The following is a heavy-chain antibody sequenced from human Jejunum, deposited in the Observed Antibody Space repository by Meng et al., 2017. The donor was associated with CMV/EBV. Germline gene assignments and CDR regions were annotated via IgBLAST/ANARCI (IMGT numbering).Heavy chain of an antibody. CDR3: ARDVLLGTHNWFDP. J-gene: IGHJ5*02. D-gene: IGHD1-14*01. CDR1: GGSVTGSY. Sequence: VSGGSVTGSYWSWIRQPPGKGPDWIGYIYYTGSTDYTPSLKSRVTISIDTSKNQFSLKLNSVTAADTAVYYCARDVLLGTHNWFDPWGRGTLVTVSS. V-gene: IGHV4-59*02. CDR2: IYYTGST.